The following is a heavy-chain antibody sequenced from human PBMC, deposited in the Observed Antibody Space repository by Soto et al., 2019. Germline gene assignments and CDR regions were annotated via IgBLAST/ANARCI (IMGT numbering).Heavy chain of an antibody. CDR1: GGSFSGYY. CDR2: INHSGST. J-gene: IGHJ6*02. CDR3: ARAFGDYGSSLYYYYYGMDV. D-gene: IGHD3-10*01. V-gene: IGHV4-34*01. Sequence: QVQLQQWGAGLLKPSETLSLTCAVYGGSFSGYYWSWIRQPPGKGLDGIGEINHSGSTNYNPSLKSRVTKSVDTSKNQFSLKLSSVTAADTAVYYCARAFGDYGSSLYYYYYGMDVWGQGTTVAVSS.